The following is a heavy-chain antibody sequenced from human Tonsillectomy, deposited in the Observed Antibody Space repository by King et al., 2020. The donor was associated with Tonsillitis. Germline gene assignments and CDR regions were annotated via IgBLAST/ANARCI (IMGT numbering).Heavy chain of an antibody. CDR1: GFTFSSYA. CDR3: AKDRPLTIFGVVIANYMDV. V-gene: IGHV3-23*04. D-gene: IGHD3-3*01. J-gene: IGHJ6*03. Sequence: VQLVESGGGLVQPGGSLRLSCGASGFTFSSYAMSWVRQAPGTGLEWVSAISNSGGSTYYANFVKGRFTNSRDNSKNTLFLQMNSLRAEDTAIYYCAKDRPLTIFGVVIANYMDVWGKGTTVTVSS. CDR2: ISNSGGST.